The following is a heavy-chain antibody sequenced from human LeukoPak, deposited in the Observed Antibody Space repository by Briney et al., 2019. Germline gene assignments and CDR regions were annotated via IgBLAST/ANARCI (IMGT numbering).Heavy chain of an antibody. CDR3: ARGRTTLSWFDP. D-gene: IGHD1-7*01. CDR1: GGSISSYY. Sequence: SETLSLTCTVSGGSISSYYWSWIRQPPGKGLEWIGYIYYSGSTYYNPSLKSRVTISVDTSKNQFSLKLSSVTAADTAVYYCARGRTTLSWFDPWGQGTLVTVSS. V-gene: IGHV4-59*08. CDR2: IYYSGST. J-gene: IGHJ5*02.